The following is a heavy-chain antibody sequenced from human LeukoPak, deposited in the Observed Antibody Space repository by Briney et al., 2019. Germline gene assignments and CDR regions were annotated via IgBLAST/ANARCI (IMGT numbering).Heavy chain of an antibody. CDR1: GFTFDDYG. D-gene: IGHD3-9*01. CDR2: ISGSGGST. J-gene: IGHJ4*02. CDR3: AKVSRYDILTGYFDY. V-gene: IGHV3-23*01. Sequence: GGSLRLSCAASGFTFDDYGMSWVRQAPGKGLEWVSAISGSGGSTYYADSVKGRFTISRDNSKNTLYLQMNSLRAEDTAVYYCAKVSRYDILTGYFDYWGQGTLVTVSS.